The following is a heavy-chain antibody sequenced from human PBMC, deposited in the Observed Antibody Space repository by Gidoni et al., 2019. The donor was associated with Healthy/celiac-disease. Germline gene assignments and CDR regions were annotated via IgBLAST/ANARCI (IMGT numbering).Heavy chain of an antibody. CDR2: MNPNSGNT. D-gene: IGHD5-18*01. CDR3: ARAAMVTYYYYGMDV. CDR1: GYPFTSYD. Sequence: QVQLVQSGAEVKKPGASVKVSCKASGYPFTSYDINWVRQAPGQGLEWMGWMNPNSGNTGYAQKFQGRVTMTRNTSISTAYMELSSLRSEDTAVYYCARAAMVTYYYYGMDVWGQGTTVTVSS. J-gene: IGHJ6*02. V-gene: IGHV1-8*01.